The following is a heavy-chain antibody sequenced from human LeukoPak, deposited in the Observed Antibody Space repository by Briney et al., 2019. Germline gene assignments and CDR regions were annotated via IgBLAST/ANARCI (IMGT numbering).Heavy chain of an antibody. CDR2: IYYSGST. J-gene: IGHJ5*02. CDR3: ARGDTSGPLPYNWFDP. Sequence: SETLSPTCAVSGGSISSGGYYWSWIRQHPGKGLEWIGYIYYSGSTYYNPSLKSRVTISVDTSKNQFSLKLSSVTAADTAVYYCARGDTSGPLPYNWFDPWGQGTLVTVSS. CDR1: GGSISSGGYY. D-gene: IGHD2-15*01. V-gene: IGHV4-31*11.